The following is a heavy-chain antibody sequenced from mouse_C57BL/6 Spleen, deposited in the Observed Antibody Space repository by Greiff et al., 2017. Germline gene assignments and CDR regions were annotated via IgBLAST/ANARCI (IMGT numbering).Heavy chain of an antibody. D-gene: IGHD2-4*01. CDR2: ISAGGSYT. CDR1: GFTFSSYA. J-gene: IGHJ3*01. Sequence: EVQLQQSGGGLVKPGGSLKLSCAASGFTFSSYAMSWVRQTPEKRLEWVATISAGGSYTYYPDNVKGRFTISRDNAKNNLYLQMSHLKSEDTAMYCCARDYEYSAVFGYWGQGTLVTVSA. V-gene: IGHV5-4*01. CDR3: ARDYEYSAVFGY.